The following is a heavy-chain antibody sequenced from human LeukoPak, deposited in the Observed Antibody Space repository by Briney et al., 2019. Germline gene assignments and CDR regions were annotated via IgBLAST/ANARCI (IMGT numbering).Heavy chain of an antibody. CDR1: GGTFSSYA. Sequence: SVKVSCKASGGTFSSYAISWVRQAPGQGLEWMGEIIPIFGTANYAQKFQGRVTITTDESTSTAYMELSSLRSEDTAVYYCARTSGTLRSPFDIWGQGTMVTVSS. CDR3: ARTSGTLRSPFDI. V-gene: IGHV1-69*05. D-gene: IGHD3-3*01. J-gene: IGHJ3*02. CDR2: IIPIFGTA.